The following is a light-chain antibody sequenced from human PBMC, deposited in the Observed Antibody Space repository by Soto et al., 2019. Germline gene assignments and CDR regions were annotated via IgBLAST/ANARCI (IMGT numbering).Light chain of an antibody. CDR2: DAS. J-gene: IGKJ4*01. V-gene: IGKV3-11*01. CDR1: QSVRSY. Sequence: EIVMTQSPATLSVSPGERATLSCRASQSVRSYLAWYQQKPGQAPRLLIYDASNRATGIPARFSGSGSGTDFTLTISSLEPEDFAVYYCQQRSNWPPVFGGGTKVDIK. CDR3: QQRSNWPPV.